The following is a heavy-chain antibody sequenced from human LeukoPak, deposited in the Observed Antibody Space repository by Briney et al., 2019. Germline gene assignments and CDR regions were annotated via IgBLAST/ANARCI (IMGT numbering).Heavy chain of an antibody. Sequence: GGSLRLSCEASGSTFSNHGMHWVRQAPGKGLEWVANIKQDGSEKYYVDSVKGRFTISRDNAKNSLYLQMNSLRAEDTAVYYCARGGDGYNSRLFDYWGQGTLVTVSS. CDR2: IKQDGSEK. CDR1: GSTFSNHG. V-gene: IGHV3-7*01. CDR3: ARGGDGYNSRLFDY. J-gene: IGHJ4*02. D-gene: IGHD5-24*01.